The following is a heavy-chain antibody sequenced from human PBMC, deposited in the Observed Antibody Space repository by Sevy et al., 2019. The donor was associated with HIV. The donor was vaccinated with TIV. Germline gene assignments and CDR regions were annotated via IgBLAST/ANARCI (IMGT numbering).Heavy chain of an antibody. CDR3: AKRLSVSGPYDY. J-gene: IGHJ4*02. CDR2: IGGSGATT. V-gene: IGHV3-23*01. CDR1: GFTFRSYS. D-gene: IGHD1-26*01. Sequence: GGSLRLSCAASGFTFRSYSMSWVRQAPGKGLEWVSVIGGSGATTYYADSVKGRFTISRDNSKNTLYLQMNSLRADDTAIYYCAKRLSVSGPYDYWGQGTLVTVSS.